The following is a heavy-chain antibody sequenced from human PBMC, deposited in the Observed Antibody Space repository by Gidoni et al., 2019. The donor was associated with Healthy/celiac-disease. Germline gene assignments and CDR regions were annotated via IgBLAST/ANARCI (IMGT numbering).Heavy chain of an antibody. CDR3: AGLGYSGSSEYFQH. D-gene: IGHD1-26*01. J-gene: IGHJ1*01. CDR1: GFTFSRDA. Sequence: VQLLESGGGLVQPGGSLRLSCSASGFTFSRDAMSWVRQAPGKGLEWVSAISGSGGSTYYADSVKGRFTISRDNSKNTLYLQMNSLRAEDTAVYYCAGLGYSGSSEYFQHWGQGTLVTVSS. V-gene: IGHV3-23*01. CDR2: ISGSGGST.